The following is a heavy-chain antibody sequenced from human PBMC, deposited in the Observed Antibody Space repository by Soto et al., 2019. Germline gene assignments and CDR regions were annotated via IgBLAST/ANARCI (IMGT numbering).Heavy chain of an antibody. J-gene: IGHJ5*02. D-gene: IGHD4-17*01. CDR1: GFTFDSHG. Sequence: QVQLVESGGGAVQPGRSLRLSCAASGFTFDSHGMHWVRQAPGKGLEWVAVISSDGNNKYYADSVKGRFTISRDNFNNRLYLQMSSRRAEDTAVYYCAKDLLPNTVNTCGSWGQGTLVTVSS. CDR3: AKDLLPNTVNTCGS. CDR2: ISSDGNNK. V-gene: IGHV3-30*18.